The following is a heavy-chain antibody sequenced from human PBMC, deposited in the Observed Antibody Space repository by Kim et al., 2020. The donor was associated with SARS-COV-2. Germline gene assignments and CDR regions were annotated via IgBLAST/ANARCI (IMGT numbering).Heavy chain of an antibody. J-gene: IGHJ6*02. CDR2: IWYDGSNK. Sequence: GGSLRLSCAASGFTFSSYGMHWVRQAPGKGLEWVAVIWYDGSNKYYADSVKGRFTISRDNSKNTLYLQMNSLRAEDTAVYYCARDIDRITIFGVVQNYYYYYGMDVWGQGTTVTVPS. D-gene: IGHD3-3*01. V-gene: IGHV3-33*08. CDR1: GFTFSSYG. CDR3: ARDIDRITIFGVVQNYYYYYGMDV.